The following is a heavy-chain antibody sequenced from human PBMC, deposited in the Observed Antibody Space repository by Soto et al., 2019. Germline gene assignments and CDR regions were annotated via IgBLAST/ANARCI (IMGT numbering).Heavy chain of an antibody. V-gene: IGHV1-69*01. CDR1: GGIFSSYA. D-gene: IGHD6-6*01. CDR2: VIPILGQA. J-gene: IGHJ4*02. CDR3: ASVGGIGAPPGTDY. Sequence: QVQLVQSGAEVKKPGSSVKVSCKASGGIFSSYAISWLRQAPGQGLEWMGAVIPILGQAYYAQDLQDRVSITADASTRTTYMELSSLRSEDTAVYFCASVGGIGAPPGTDYWGQGTLVTVSS.